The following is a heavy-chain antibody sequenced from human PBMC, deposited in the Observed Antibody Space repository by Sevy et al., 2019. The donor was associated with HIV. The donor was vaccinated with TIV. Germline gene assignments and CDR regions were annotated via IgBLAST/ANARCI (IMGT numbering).Heavy chain of an antibody. D-gene: IGHD4-4*01. V-gene: IGHV4-4*07. CDR1: GGSISSYY. Sequence: SETLSLTCTVSGGSISSYYWSWIRQPAGKGLEWIGRIYTSGSTNYNPSLKSRVTMSVDTSKNQFSLKLSSVTAADTAVYYRARDSMTTVTTEYYFDYWGQGTLVTVSS. CDR2: IYTSGST. J-gene: IGHJ4*02. CDR3: ARDSMTTVTTEYYFDY.